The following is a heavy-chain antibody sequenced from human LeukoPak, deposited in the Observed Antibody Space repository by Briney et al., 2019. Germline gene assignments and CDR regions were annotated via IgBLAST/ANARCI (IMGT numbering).Heavy chain of an antibody. D-gene: IGHD3-22*01. Sequence: ASVKVSYKASGGTFSSYAISWVRQAPGQGLEWMGWINPNSGGTNYAQKFQGRVTMTRDTSISTAYMELSRLRSDDTAGYYCARVAYYYDSSGYYDGYFDYWGQGTLVTVSS. CDR1: GGTFSSYA. CDR3: ARVAYYYDSSGYYDGYFDY. J-gene: IGHJ4*02. CDR2: INPNSGGT. V-gene: IGHV1-2*02.